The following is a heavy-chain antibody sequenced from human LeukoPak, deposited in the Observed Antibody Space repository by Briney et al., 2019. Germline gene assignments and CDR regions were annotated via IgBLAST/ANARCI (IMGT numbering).Heavy chain of an antibody. Sequence: GGSLRLSCAASGFTFDDYAMHWVRQAPGKGLEWVSGINWNSGSIGYADSVKGRFTISRDNAKNSLYLQMNSLRAEDTALYYCAKGDYYDSSGYRNWGQGTLVTVSS. J-gene: IGHJ4*02. D-gene: IGHD3-22*01. CDR1: GFTFDDYA. CDR3: AKGDYYDSSGYRN. V-gene: IGHV3-9*01. CDR2: INWNSGSI.